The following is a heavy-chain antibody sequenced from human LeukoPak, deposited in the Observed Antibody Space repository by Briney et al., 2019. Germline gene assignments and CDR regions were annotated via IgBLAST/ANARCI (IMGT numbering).Heavy chain of an antibody. Sequence: GGSLRLSCAASGFTLSSYWMSWVRLAPGKGLEWVANIKQDGSEKDYVDSVKGRFTISRDNAKNSLYLQMNSLRAEDTAVYYCAGYSRSSGWFDPWGQGTLVTVSS. D-gene: IGHD6-6*01. CDR3: AGYSRSSGWFDP. V-gene: IGHV3-7*01. CDR2: IKQDGSEK. CDR1: GFTLSSYW. J-gene: IGHJ5*02.